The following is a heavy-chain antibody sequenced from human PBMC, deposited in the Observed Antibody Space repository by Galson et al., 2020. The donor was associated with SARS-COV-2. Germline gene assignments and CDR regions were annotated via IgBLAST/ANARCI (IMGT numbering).Heavy chain of an antibody. J-gene: IGHJ6*02. CDR1: GFRLRDYA. Sequence: GGSLRLSCEVSGFRLRDYAMHWVRQAPGKGMEWVAITWYDASEEYYAASVKGRFAISRDNSENMVYLQLNNVRGDDTAVYYCVKGGSGWLPQTTNKMDVWGQGTTVTVSS. CDR2: TWYDASEE. D-gene: IGHD6-19*01. CDR3: VKGGSGWLPQTTNKMDV. V-gene: IGHV3-33*06.